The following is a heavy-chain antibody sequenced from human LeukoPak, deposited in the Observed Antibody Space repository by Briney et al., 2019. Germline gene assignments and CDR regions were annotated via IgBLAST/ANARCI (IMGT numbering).Heavy chain of an antibody. V-gene: IGHV3-7*03. Sequence: GGSLRLSCAASGFTFSSHWMTWVRQAPGKGLEWVANIKQDGSERYYVDSLKGRFTISRDNSKNTLYLQMNSLRAEDTAVYYCAKKEADYYDSSGYGGEYFDYWGQGTLVTVSS. CDR3: AKKEADYYDSSGYGGEYFDY. J-gene: IGHJ4*02. CDR2: IKQDGSER. CDR1: GFTFSSHW. D-gene: IGHD3-22*01.